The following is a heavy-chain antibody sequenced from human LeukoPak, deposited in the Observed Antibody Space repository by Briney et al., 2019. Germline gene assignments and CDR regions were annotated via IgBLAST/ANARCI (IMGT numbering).Heavy chain of an antibody. V-gene: IGHV3-23*01. J-gene: IGHJ4*02. Sequence: GGSLRLSCAASGFTFSSYTVSWVRQAPGKGLEWVSGITGTGGSTYYADSVKGRFTISRDNSKNTLYLQMNRLRAEDTAIYYCTKDALISYRGAWSQSDYWGQGTLVTVSS. CDR2: ITGTGGST. CDR3: TKDALISYRGAWSQSDY. CDR1: GFTFSSYT. D-gene: IGHD2-2*01.